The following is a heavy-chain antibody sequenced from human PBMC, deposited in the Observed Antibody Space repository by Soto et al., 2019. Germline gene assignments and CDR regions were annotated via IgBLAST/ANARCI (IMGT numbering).Heavy chain of an antibody. CDR2: IYDSESA. CDR3: ARASSSSSAADY. D-gene: IGHD6-6*01. V-gene: IGHV4-31*03. J-gene: IGHJ4*02. Sequence: QVQLQESGPGLVKASQTLSLICSVSGESISSGGYYWSWIRHHPGKGLEWIGYIYDSESAYYNPSLKSRFTFPMDTSKNHFAMKLSSVTAADTAVYYCARASSSSSAADYWGQGTLITVSS. CDR1: GESISSGGYY.